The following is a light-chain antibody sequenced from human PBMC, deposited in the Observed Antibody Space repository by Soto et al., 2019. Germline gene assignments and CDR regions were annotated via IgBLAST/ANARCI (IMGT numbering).Light chain of an antibody. Sequence: QSALTHPASVSGSPGQSITISCTGTSSDVVGYNYVSWYQQHPGIAPKLLIYGVTNRPSGVSTRFSGSKSGNTASLTISGLQAEDEADYHCSSYTSASTLLYLFGTGTKLTVL. CDR1: SSDVVGYNY. J-gene: IGLJ1*01. CDR2: GVT. V-gene: IGLV2-14*01. CDR3: SSYTSASTLLYL.